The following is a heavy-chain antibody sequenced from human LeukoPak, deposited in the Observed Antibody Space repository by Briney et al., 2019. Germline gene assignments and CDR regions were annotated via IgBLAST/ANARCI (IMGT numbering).Heavy chain of an antibody. CDR1: GGSISTYY. J-gene: IGHJ1*01. D-gene: IGHD1/OR15-1a*01. CDR3: ARGTGAGD. CDR2: VYYSGST. Sequence: PSETLSLTCTVSGGSISTYYWSWIRQPPGKGLEWIGYVYYSGSTNYSPSLKSRVTISVDTSKKQFSLNLKSVTAADTALYFCARGTGAGDWGQGTPVTVSS. V-gene: IGHV4-59*12.